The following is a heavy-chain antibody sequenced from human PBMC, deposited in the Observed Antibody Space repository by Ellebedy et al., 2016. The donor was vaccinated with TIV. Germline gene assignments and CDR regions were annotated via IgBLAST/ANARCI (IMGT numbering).Heavy chain of an antibody. V-gene: IGHV4-39*01. Sequence: SETLSLTCTVSGGSISGSSYYWGWLRQPPGKGLEWIGNIFDTGSTYYNPSLKSRVTLSVDTSNNQFSLKLSSVTAADTAVHYCARSLLIFTFDKCYFDLWGRGALVTVSS. D-gene: IGHD3/OR15-3a*01. CDR3: ARSLLIFTFDKCYFDL. CDR2: IFDTGST. J-gene: IGHJ2*01. CDR1: GGSISGSSYY.